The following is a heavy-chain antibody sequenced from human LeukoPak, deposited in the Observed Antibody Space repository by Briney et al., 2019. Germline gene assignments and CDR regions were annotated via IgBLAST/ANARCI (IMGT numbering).Heavy chain of an antibody. J-gene: IGHJ4*02. CDR2: INSDGSST. CDR1: GFTFSSYW. V-gene: IGHV3-74*01. CDR3: AYFACSSTSCKYFDY. Sequence: GGSLRLSCAASGFTFSSYWMHWVRQAPGKGLVWVSRINSDGSSTTYADSVKGRFTISRDNAKNTLYLQMNSLRAEDTAVYYCAYFACSSTSCKYFDYWGQGTRVTVSS. D-gene: IGHD2-2*01.